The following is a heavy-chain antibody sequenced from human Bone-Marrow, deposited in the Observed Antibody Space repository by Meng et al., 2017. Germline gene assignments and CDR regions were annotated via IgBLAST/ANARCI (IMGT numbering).Heavy chain of an antibody. CDR2: IWYDGSNK. J-gene: IGHJ6*02. D-gene: IGHD6-19*01. CDR3: AKSSWHSSGWPYTYYYYGMDV. V-gene: IGHV3-33*06. CDR1: GFTFSSYG. Sequence: GESLKISCAASGFTFSSYGMHWVRQAPGKGLEWVAVIWYDGSNKYYADSVKGRFTISRDNSKNTLYLQMNSLKTEDTAVYYCAKSSWHSSGWPYTYYYYGMDVWGQGTTVTVSS.